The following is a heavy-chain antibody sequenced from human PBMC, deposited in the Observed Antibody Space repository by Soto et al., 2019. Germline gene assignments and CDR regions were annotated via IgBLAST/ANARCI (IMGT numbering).Heavy chain of an antibody. CDR3: ARAPLLSAETLHENYFDD. D-gene: IGHD2-15*01. J-gene: IGHJ4*02. CDR1: GGTFGNSG. V-gene: IGHV1-69*01. CDR2: IIPIFDTT. Sequence: QVQLVQSGAEVKKPGSSLKVSCKASGGTFGNSGVSWVRQAPGQGPEWMGGIIPIFDTTNYAQKFQGRVTIPADDSTSSMALSSLRSEDTAVYYCARAPLLSAETLHENYFDDWSQGTQVTVSS.